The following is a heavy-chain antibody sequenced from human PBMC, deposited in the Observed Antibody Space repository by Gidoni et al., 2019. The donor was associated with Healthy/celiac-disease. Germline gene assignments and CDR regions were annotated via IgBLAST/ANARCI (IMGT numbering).Heavy chain of an antibody. V-gene: IGHV3-23*01. J-gene: IGHJ6*02. D-gene: IGHD2-15*01. CDR2: ISGSGGST. CDR3: AKGSLVRPVAATLSYYYYGMDV. Sequence: EVQLLESGGGLVQPVGSLRLSCAASGFTFRSYAMSWVRQAPGKGLEWVSAISGSGGSTYYADSVKGRFTISRDNSKNTLYLQMNSLRAEDTAVYYCAKGSLVRPVAATLSYYYYGMDVWGQGTTVTVSS. CDR1: GFTFRSYA.